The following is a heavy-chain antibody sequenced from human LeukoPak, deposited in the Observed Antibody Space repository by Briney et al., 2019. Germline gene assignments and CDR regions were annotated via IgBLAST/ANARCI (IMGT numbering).Heavy chain of an antibody. J-gene: IGHJ6*03. Sequence: PGGSLRLSCAASGFTFSTYNMNWVRQAPGKGLEGVSSISASSYYIYYTDSVKGRFIISRDNAKDSLYLQMSSLRAEDSAIYYCARDPPLVSGPIYYYYYMDVWGKGTTVTVSS. V-gene: IGHV3-21*01. CDR3: ARDPPLVSGPIYYYYYMDV. D-gene: IGHD5/OR15-5a*01. CDR2: ISASSYYI. CDR1: GFTFSTYN.